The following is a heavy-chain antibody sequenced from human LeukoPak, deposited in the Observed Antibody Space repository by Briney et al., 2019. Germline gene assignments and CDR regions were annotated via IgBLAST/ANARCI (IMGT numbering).Heavy chain of an antibody. Sequence: GGSLRLSCAASGFTFSSYAMSWVRQAPGKWLEWVSAISGSGGSTYYADSVKGRFTISRDNSKNTLYLQMNSLRAEDTAVYYCAKGGTYGDNRDYWGQGTLVTVSS. CDR3: AKGGTYGDNRDY. J-gene: IGHJ4*02. V-gene: IGHV3-23*01. CDR2: ISGSGGST. D-gene: IGHD4-17*01. CDR1: GFTFSSYA.